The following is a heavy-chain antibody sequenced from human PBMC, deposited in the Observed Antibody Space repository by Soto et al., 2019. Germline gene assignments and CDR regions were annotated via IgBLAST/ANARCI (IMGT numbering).Heavy chain of an antibody. Sequence: EVQLVESGGGLVQPGGSLRLSCAASGFDFTNSWMHWVRQAPGKGLVWVSHVNSDGSITTYADSVKGRFTISRDNAKNTVDLQMNSLRSEDTAVYYCTKDQRYSSAVWGQGTLVNVSS. D-gene: IGHD5-18*01. CDR3: TKDQRYSSAV. CDR2: VNSDGSIT. J-gene: IGHJ4*02. V-gene: IGHV3-74*01. CDR1: GFDFTNSW.